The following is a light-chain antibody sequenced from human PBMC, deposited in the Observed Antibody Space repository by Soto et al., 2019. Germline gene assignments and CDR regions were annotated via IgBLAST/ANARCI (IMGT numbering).Light chain of an antibody. J-gene: IGKJ1*01. CDR3: QQYNNWLWT. CDR1: QSVSRN. Sequence: EIVMTQSPATLSVSPGERATLSCRASQSVSRNVAWYQQKPGQAPMLLIHDASTRATGISVRFSGSGSGTEFTLTISGLQSEDFAVYYCQQYNNWLWTFGQGTKVEIK. V-gene: IGKV3-15*01. CDR2: DAS.